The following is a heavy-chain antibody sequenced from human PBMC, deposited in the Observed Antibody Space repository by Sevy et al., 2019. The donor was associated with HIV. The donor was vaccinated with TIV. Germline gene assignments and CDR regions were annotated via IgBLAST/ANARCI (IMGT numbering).Heavy chain of an antibody. CDR1: GYTFTGSY. Sequence: ASVKVSCKASGYTFTGSYIHWVRQAPGQGLEWMGRIKPNTGGTDYAQRFQGRITLTWDTSISTAYMELSSLRSDDTAVYYCARESGQGGGYYYYYFGLDVWGQGTTVTVSS. J-gene: IGHJ6*02. V-gene: IGHV1-2*06. CDR2: IKPNTGGT. D-gene: IGHD3-16*01. CDR3: ARESGQGGGYYYYYFGLDV.